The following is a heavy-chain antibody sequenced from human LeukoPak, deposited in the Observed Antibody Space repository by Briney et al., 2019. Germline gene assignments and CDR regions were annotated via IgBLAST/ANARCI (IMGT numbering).Heavy chain of an antibody. CDR1: GDSISTCH. J-gene: IGHJ4*02. D-gene: IGHD3-16*01. Sequence: SETLSLTCTVSGDSISTCHWSWIRQPPGKGLEWIGYISYSGSTKYNSSLESRVTISIDTSKNQFSLKLSSVTAADTALYYCARVGRGDHTWGSYSFDHWGQGTLDTVSS. V-gene: IGHV4-59*01. CDR3: ARVGRGDHTWGSYSFDH. CDR2: ISYSGST.